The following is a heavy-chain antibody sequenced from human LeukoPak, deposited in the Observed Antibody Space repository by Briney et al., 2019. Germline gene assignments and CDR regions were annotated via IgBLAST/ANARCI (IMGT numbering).Heavy chain of an antibody. D-gene: IGHD4-11*01. J-gene: IGHJ6*03. V-gene: IGHV4-30-2*01. CDR2: IYHSGST. CDR3: ARNALPTVTTPRYYYYYMDV. Sequence: SETLSLTCTVSGGSISSGGYYWSWIRQPPGKGLEWIGYIYHSGSTYYNPSLKSRVTISVDRSKNQFSLKLSSVTAADTAVYYCARNALPTVTTPRYYYYYMDVWGKGTTVTVS. CDR1: GGSISSGGYY.